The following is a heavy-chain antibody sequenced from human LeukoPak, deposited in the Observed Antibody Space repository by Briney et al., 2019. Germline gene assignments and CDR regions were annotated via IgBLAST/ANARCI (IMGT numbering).Heavy chain of an antibody. Sequence: SETLSLTCAVYGGSFSGYYWSWIRQPPGKGLEWIGEINRSGSTNYNPSLKSRVTISVDTSKNQFSLKLSSVTAADTAVYYCARDNIVATLVDYWGQGTLVTVPS. CDR3: ARDNIVATLVDY. CDR1: GGSFSGYY. J-gene: IGHJ4*02. CDR2: INRSGST. V-gene: IGHV4-34*01. D-gene: IGHD5-12*01.